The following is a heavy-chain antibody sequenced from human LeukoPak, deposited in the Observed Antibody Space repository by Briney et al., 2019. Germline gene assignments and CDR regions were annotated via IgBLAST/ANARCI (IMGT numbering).Heavy chain of an antibody. CDR2: ISWNSGSI. D-gene: IGHD1-26*01. CDR3: AKAHSLRYSGSYLDY. Sequence: GGSLRLSCAASGFTFDDYAMHWVRQAPGKGLEWVSGISWNSGSIGYADSVKGRFTISRDNAKNSLYLQMNSLRAEDTALYYCAKAHSLRYSGSYLDYWGQGTLVTVSS. CDR1: GFTFDDYA. J-gene: IGHJ4*02. V-gene: IGHV3-9*01.